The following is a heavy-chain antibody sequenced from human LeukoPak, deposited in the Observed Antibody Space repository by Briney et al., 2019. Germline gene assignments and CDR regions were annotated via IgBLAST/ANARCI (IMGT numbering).Heavy chain of an antibody. Sequence: GGSLRLSCAASGFTVSSNYMRWVRQAPGKGLEWVSTISAGGATFYADSVRGRFTISRDNSKNTLYLQMNSLRAEDTAVYYCARGREGYSDYGPFDYWGQGTLVTVSS. CDR1: GFTVSSNY. J-gene: IGHJ4*02. V-gene: IGHV3-66*02. CDR3: ARGREGYSDYGPFDY. CDR2: ISAGGAT. D-gene: IGHD4-11*01.